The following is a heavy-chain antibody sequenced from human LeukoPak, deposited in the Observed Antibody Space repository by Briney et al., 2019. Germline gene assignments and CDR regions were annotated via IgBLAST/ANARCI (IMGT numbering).Heavy chain of an antibody. CDR3: AREVVVVPAAINYMDV. D-gene: IGHD2-2*01. J-gene: IGHJ6*03. CDR1: GGTFSSYA. CDR2: IIPIFGTA. V-gene: IGHV1-69*13. Sequence: GASVKVSCKASGGTFSSYAISWVRQAPGQGLEWMGGIIPIFGTANYAQKFQGRVTITADESTSTAYMELSSLRSEDTAVYYCAREVVVVPAAINYMDVWGKGTTVTVSS.